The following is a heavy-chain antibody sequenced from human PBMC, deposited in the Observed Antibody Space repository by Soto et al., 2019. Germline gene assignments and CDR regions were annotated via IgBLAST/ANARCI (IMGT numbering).Heavy chain of an antibody. V-gene: IGHV4-34*01. Sequence: KTSETLSLTCAVYGGSFSGYYWGWIRQPPGKGLERIGEINHSGSTNYNPSLKSRVTISVDTSKNQFSLKLSSVTAADTAVYYCARGGYSYGFDYWGQGTLVTVSS. J-gene: IGHJ4*02. D-gene: IGHD5-18*01. CDR1: GGSFSGYY. CDR2: INHSGST. CDR3: ARGGYSYGFDY.